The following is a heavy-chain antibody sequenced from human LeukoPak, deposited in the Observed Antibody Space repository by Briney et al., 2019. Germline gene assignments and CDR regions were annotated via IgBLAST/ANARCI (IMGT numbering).Heavy chain of an antibody. CDR3: AKVPGSGWSWYWFDP. Sequence: GGSLRLSCAASVFTFSSYAMSWVRQAPGKGLEWVSAISGSGGSTYYADSVKGRFTISRDNSKNTLYLQMNSLRAEDTAVYYCAKVPGSGWSWYWFDPWGQGTLVTVSS. CDR1: VFTFSSYA. CDR2: ISGSGGST. D-gene: IGHD6-19*01. V-gene: IGHV3-23*01. J-gene: IGHJ5*02.